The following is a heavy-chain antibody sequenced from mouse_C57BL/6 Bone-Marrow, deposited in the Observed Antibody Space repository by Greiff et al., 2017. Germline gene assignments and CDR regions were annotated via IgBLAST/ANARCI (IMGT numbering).Heavy chain of an antibody. J-gene: IGHJ2*01. V-gene: IGHV14-1*01. CDR1: GFNIKDYY. CDR3: TLRDDFDY. Sequence: EVQLQQSGAELVRPGASVKLSCTASGFNIKDYYMHWVKQRPEQGLEWIGRIDPEDGDTEYAPKFQGKATMPAATSSNTAYLQLSSLTSEDTAVYYCTLRDDFDYWGQGTTLTVSS. D-gene: IGHD3-2*02. CDR2: IDPEDGDT.